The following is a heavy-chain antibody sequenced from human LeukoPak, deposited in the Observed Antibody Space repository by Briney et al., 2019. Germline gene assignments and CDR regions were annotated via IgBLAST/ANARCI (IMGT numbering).Heavy chain of an antibody. D-gene: IGHD4-17*01. CDR1: GFTFNSYA. CDR2: ISYDGSNK. CDR3: AGGDYGDYPTYYYYGMDV. J-gene: IGHJ6*02. Sequence: PGGSLRLSCAASGFTFNSYAMHWVRQAPGKGLEWVAIISYDGSNKYYADSVKGRFTISRDNSKNTLYLQMNSLRAEDTAVYYCAGGDYGDYPTYYYYGMDVWGQGTTVTVSS. V-gene: IGHV3-30-3*01.